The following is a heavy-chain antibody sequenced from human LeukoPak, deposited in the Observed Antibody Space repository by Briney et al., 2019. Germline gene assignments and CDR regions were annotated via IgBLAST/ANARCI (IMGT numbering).Heavy chain of an antibody. J-gene: IGHJ4*02. Sequence: GGSLRLSCAASGFTFSSYSMNWVRQAPGKGLEWVSSISSSSSYIYYADSVKGRFTISRDNAKNSLYLQMNSLRAEDTAVYYCARSWSSGYWFPATASFDYWGQGTLVTVSS. D-gene: IGHD3-22*01. V-gene: IGHV3-21*01. CDR1: GFTFSSYS. CDR2: ISSSSSYI. CDR3: ARSWSSGYWFPATASFDY.